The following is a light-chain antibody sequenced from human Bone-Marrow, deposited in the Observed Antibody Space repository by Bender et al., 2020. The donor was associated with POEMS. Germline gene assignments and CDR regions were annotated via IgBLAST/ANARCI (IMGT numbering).Light chain of an antibody. CDR2: EGT. CDR3: QSYDNSLGGWV. V-gene: IGLV2-23*01. CDR1: SSDVGTYNL. Sequence: QSALTQPASVSGSPGQSITISCTGSSSDVGTYNLVSWYQQHPGDAPQLIIYEGTKRPSGVSNRFSGSKSGNTASLTISGLQPDDEADYYCQSYDNSLGGWVFGGGTKLTVL. J-gene: IGLJ3*02.